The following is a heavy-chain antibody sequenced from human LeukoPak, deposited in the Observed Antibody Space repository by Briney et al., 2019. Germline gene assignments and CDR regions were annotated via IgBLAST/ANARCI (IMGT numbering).Heavy chain of an antibody. CDR1: GYTFTSYY. CDR2: INPSGGST. J-gene: IGHJ3*02. V-gene: IGHV1-46*01. CDR3: ARDRGPRDIIVPTHAFDI. D-gene: IGHD2/OR15-2a*01. Sequence: ASVKVSCKASGYTFTSYYMHWVRQAPGQGLEWMGIINPSGGSTSYAQKFQGRVTMTRDTSTSTVYMELSSLRSEDTAVYYCARDRGPRDIIVPTHAFDIWGQGTMVTVSS.